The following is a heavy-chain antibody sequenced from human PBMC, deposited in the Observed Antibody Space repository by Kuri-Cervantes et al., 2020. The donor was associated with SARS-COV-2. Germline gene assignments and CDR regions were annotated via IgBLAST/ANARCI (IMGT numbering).Heavy chain of an antibody. D-gene: IGHD3/OR15-3a*01. CDR3: SRRGFDP. Sequence: SETLSLTCTVSGGSISSGSYYWSWIRQPAGKGLEWNGRIYTSGSTNYNPSLKSRVTISLVTPKKQFSLKVRSATAAETACLLFSRRGFDPWGQGILVTVSS. CDR2: IYTSGST. CDR1: GGSISSGSYY. V-gene: IGHV4-61*02. J-gene: IGHJ5*02.